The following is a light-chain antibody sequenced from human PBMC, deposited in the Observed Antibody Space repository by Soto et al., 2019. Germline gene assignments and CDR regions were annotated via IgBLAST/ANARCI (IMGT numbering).Light chain of an antibody. J-gene: IGKJ2*01. CDR3: RQYDSFSPS. CDR1: QNISVW. Sequence: DIQMTQSPYTLSASVGDGVTITCRASQNISVWLAWYQQRPGKAPKFLIYDASNLETGVSSRFSGSGSGTEFSLTIRSLQSDDFATYYCRQYDSFSPSVGQGTKLEIK. CDR2: DAS. V-gene: IGKV1-5*01.